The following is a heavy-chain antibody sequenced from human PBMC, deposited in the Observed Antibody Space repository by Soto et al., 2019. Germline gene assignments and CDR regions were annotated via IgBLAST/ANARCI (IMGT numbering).Heavy chain of an antibody. CDR3: AKDHCSSTSCYHFDY. D-gene: IGHD2-2*01. Sequence: QVQLVESGGGVVQPGRSLRLSCAASGFTFSSYGMHWVRQAPGKGLEWVAVISYDGSNKYYADSVKGRFTISRDNSKNPLYLQMNSLRAEDTAVYYCAKDHCSSTSCYHFDYWGQGTLVTVSS. V-gene: IGHV3-30*18. J-gene: IGHJ4*02. CDR2: ISYDGSNK. CDR1: GFTFSSYG.